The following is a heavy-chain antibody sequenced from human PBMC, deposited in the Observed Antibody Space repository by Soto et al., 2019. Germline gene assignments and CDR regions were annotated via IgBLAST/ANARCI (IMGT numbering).Heavy chain of an antibody. D-gene: IGHD3-10*01. Sequence: GGSLRLSCAASGFTFSSYAVTWVRQAPGKALDWVSTISRSGDSTYYADSVKGRFTISRDNSKNTLYQQMNSLRAEDTAVYYCARDKGLGNTMVRDGMDVWGQGTTVTVSS. CDR1: GFTFSSYA. CDR3: ARDKGLGNTMVRDGMDV. CDR2: ISRSGDST. J-gene: IGHJ6*02. V-gene: IGHV3-23*01.